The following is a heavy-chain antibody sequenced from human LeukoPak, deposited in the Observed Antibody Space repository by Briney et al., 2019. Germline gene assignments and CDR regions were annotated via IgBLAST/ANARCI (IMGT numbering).Heavy chain of an antibody. Sequence: SVTVSCTASGATFSSYAISWVRQPPGQGLEWMGGIIPIFGTANYAQKFQGRVTITADKSTSTAYIELSSLRSEDTAVYYCAREDDYGGKFWAFDIWGQGTMVTVSS. CDR3: AREDDYGGKFWAFDI. CDR2: IIPIFGTA. D-gene: IGHD4-23*01. CDR1: GATFSSYA. V-gene: IGHV1-69*06. J-gene: IGHJ3*02.